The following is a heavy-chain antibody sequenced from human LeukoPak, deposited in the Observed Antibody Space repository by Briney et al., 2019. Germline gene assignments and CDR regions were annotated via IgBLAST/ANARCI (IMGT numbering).Heavy chain of an antibody. V-gene: IGHV4-39*07. Sequence: PSETLSLTCTVSGGSISSSSYYWGWIRQPPGKGLEWIGRIYYSGSTYYNPSLKSRVTISVDTSKNQFSLKLSSVTAADTAVYYCAREGGYSSGWYLHYYYYYMDVWGKGTTVTVSS. CDR1: GGSISSSSYY. CDR2: IYYSGST. J-gene: IGHJ6*03. D-gene: IGHD6-19*01. CDR3: AREGGYSSGWYLHYYYYYMDV.